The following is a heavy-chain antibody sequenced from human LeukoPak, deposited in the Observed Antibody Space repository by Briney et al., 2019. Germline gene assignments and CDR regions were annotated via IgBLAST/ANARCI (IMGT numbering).Heavy chain of an antibody. D-gene: IGHD2-2*01. V-gene: IGHV6-1*01. J-gene: IGHJ5*02. CDR3: ARRLTQYDCFDP. CDR1: GDSVSSNSVT. Sequence: SQTLSLTCAISGDSVSSNSVTWNWIRQSPSRGLEWLGRTYYRSTWYNDYAVSVRGRITVNPDTSKNQFSLHLNSVTPEDTAVYYCARRLTQYDCFDPWGQGILVTVPS. CDR2: TYYRSTWYN.